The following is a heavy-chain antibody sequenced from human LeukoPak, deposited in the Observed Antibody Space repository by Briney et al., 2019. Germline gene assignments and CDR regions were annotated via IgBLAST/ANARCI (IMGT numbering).Heavy chain of an antibody. D-gene: IGHD6-13*01. CDR3: AAAGHYYYYGMGV. J-gene: IGHJ6*02. Sequence: GGSLRLSCAASGFTFSTYAMNWVRQDPGKGLEWVSSISGSGGSTYYADSVKGRFTISRDNSKNTLYLQMNTLRAEDTAVYYCAAAGHYYYYGMGVWGQGTTVTVSS. V-gene: IGHV3-23*01. CDR1: GFTFSTYA. CDR2: ISGSGGST.